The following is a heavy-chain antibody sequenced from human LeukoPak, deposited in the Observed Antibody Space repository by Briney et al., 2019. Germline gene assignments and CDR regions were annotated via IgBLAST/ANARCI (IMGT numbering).Heavy chain of an antibody. D-gene: IGHD6-13*01. J-gene: IGHJ6*03. CDR3: ARDGYSTFHYYYYYYMDV. Sequence: GGSLRLSCAASGFTFDDYGMSWVRQAPGKGLEWVSGINWNGGSTGYADSVKGRFTISRDNAKNSLYLQMNSLRAEDTALYYCARDGYSTFHYYYYYYMDVWGKGTTVTVSS. CDR1: GFTFDDYG. V-gene: IGHV3-20*04. CDR2: INWNGGST.